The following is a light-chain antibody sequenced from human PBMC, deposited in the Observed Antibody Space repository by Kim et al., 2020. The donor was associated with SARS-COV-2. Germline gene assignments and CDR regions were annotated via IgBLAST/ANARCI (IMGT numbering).Light chain of an antibody. CDR2: EVN. J-gene: IGLJ1*01. Sequence: QSALTQPASVSGSPGQSITISCTGSTSDVGSYNFVSWYQHHPGKAPKLIIYEVNRRPSGVSDRFSGSKSGNTASLTIFGLQAEDGADYCCCSYAGSNHYVFGTGTKVTVL. CDR3: CSYAGSNHYV. CDR1: TSDVGSYNF. V-gene: IGLV2-23*02.